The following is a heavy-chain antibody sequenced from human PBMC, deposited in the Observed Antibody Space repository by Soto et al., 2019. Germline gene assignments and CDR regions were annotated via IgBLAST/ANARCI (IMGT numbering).Heavy chain of an antibody. CDR3: ARGGGVGVAGSAAFDM. CDR1: GYPVTAYY. CDR2: INPATGAA. J-gene: IGHJ3*02. D-gene: IGHD3-3*01. Sequence: QLHLVQSGAVVKKPGASVTVSCSASGYPVTAYYMHWVRQAPGRGLEWMGGINPATGAAKYTQTFQGRGSVTRDTSTSTVFMEPSGLTSEDAAVFYCARGGGVGVAGSAAFDMWGQGTLVTVSS. V-gene: IGHV1-2*02.